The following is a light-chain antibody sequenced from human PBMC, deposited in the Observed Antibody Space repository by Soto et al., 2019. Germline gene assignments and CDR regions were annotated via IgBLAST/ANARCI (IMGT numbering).Light chain of an antibody. J-gene: IGLJ1*01. CDR1: SSDVGGYNY. V-gene: IGLV2-14*03. CDR3: SSYTTSNTRQIV. Sequence: QSALTQPASVSGSPGQSITISCTGSSSDVGGYNYVSWYQHHPGKAPKLMIFDVSNRPSGVSYRFSGSKSGNTASLTIFGLQPEDGADYYCSSYTTSNTRQIVFGTGTKLTVL. CDR2: DVS.